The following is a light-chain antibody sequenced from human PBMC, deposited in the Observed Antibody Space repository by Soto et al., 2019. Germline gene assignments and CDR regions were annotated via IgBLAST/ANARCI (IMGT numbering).Light chain of an antibody. CDR2: GAS. J-gene: IGKJ1*01. V-gene: IGKV3-20*01. CDR1: QTVRSSS. Sequence: VLPQSQGTLSLCGWEMANLLCRASQTVRSSSLAWYQQNPGQAPRLLIFGASTRAAGFPDRFSGSGSGTDFTLTISRLEPEDSAVYYCQQYGSSPTWTFGQGTKVDIK. CDR3: QQYGSSPTWT.